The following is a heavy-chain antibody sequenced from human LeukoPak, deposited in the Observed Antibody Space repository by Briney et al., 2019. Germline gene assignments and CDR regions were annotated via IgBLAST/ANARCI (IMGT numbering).Heavy chain of an antibody. D-gene: IGHD6-19*01. J-gene: IGHJ4*02. CDR2: ISYDGSNK. Sequence: GGSLRLSCAASGFTFSSYAMHWVRQAPGKGLEWVAVISYDGSNKYYADSVKGRFTISRDNSKNTLYLQMNSLRAEDTAVYYCAKVEWLVRGGYFDYWGQGILVTVSS. V-gene: IGHV3-30-3*01. CDR3: AKVEWLVRGGYFDY. CDR1: GFTFSSYA.